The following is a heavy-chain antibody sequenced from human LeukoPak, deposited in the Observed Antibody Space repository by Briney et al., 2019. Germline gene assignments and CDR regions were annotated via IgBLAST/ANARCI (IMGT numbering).Heavy chain of an antibody. CDR3: AKGLPYESRAYYDRLFDE. D-gene: IGHD3-22*01. Sequence: ASVKVSCKASGYTFTSYAMNWVRQAPGQGLEWMGWISAYNGNTNYAQKLQGRVTMTRDTSISTAYMELSSLRSEDTAVYYCAKGLPYESRAYYDRLFDEWGQGTLVTVSS. V-gene: IGHV1-18*01. CDR1: GYTFTSYA. J-gene: IGHJ4*02. CDR2: ISAYNGNT.